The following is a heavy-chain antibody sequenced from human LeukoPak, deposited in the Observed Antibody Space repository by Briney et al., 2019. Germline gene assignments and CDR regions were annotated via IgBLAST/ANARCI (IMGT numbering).Heavy chain of an antibody. CDR2: ISSSSSYI. V-gene: IGHV3-21*01. CDR3: AKGVVVPADPFDY. D-gene: IGHD2-2*01. CDR1: GFTFSSYS. Sequence: GESLKISCAASGFTFSSYSMNWVRQAPGKGLEWVSSISSSSSYIYYADSVKGRFTISRDNAKNSLYLQMNSLRAEDTAVYYCAKGVVVPADPFDYWGQGTLVTVSS. J-gene: IGHJ4*02.